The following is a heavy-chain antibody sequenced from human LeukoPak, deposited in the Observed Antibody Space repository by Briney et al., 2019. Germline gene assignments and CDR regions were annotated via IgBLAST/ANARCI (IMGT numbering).Heavy chain of an antibody. CDR3: ARRGVTVGAPPYMDV. CDR2: ISGSGGST. CDR1: GFTFSSYA. Sequence: GGSLRLSCAASGFTFSSYAMRWVRQAPGKGLEWVSAISGSGGSTYYADSVKGRFTISRDNSKNTLYLQMNSLRVEDTALYYCARRGVTVGAPPYMDVWGKGTTVTVSS. V-gene: IGHV3-23*01. D-gene: IGHD1-26*01. J-gene: IGHJ6*03.